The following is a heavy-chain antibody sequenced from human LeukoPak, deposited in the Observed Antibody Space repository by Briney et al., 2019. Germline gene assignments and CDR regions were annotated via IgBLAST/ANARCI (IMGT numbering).Heavy chain of an antibody. J-gene: IGHJ4*02. D-gene: IGHD3-16*01. V-gene: IGHV4-59*12. CDR2: IYYSGST. CDR3: ARDGKRAILITSGGARPYYFDY. CDR1: GVSISSYY. Sequence: SETLSLTCTVSGVSISSYYWSWLRQPPGKGLEWIGYIYYSGSTNYNPSLKSRVTISVDTSKNQFSLKLSSVTAADTAVYYCARDGKRAILITSGGARPYYFDYWGQGTLVTVSS.